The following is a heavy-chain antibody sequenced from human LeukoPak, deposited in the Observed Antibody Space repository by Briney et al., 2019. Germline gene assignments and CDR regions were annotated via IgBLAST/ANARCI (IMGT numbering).Heavy chain of an antibody. D-gene: IGHD1-26*01. CDR3: ARDLYSGSSDAFDI. CDR2: ISYDGSNK. CDR1: GFTFSSYA. Sequence: GGSLRLSCAASGFTFSSYAMHWVRQAPGKGLEWVAVISYDGSNKYYADSVKGRFTISRDNSKNTLYLQMNSLRAEDTAVYYCARDLYSGSSDAFDIWGQGTMVTVSS. J-gene: IGHJ3*02. V-gene: IGHV3-30-3*01.